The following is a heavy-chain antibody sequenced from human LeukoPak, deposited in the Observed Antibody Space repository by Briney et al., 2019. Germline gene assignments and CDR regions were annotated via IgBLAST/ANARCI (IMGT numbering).Heavy chain of an antibody. V-gene: IGHV4-4*07. CDR3: ARVPSDDDFWSGYLPYFDY. CDR1: GGSISNYY. D-gene: IGHD3-3*01. Sequence: SETLSLTCTVSGGSISNYYWNWIRQPAGKGLEWIGRIYTSGSTNYTPSLKSRVTMSLDTSMNHFSLRLSSVTAADTAVYYCARVPSDDDFWSGYLPYFDYWGQGNLVTVSS. CDR2: IYTSGST. J-gene: IGHJ4*02.